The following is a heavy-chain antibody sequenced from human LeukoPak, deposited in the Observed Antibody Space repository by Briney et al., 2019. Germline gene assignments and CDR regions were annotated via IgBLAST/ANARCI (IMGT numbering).Heavy chain of an antibody. CDR2: FGAGDGET. D-gene: IGHD6-13*01. J-gene: IGHJ6*02. CDR3: ATSGLAAAAPLYYYYYGMDV. V-gene: IGHV1-24*01. CDR1: GYTLTELS. Sequence: GASVKVSCKASGYTLTELSMHWVRQAPGKGLEWMGGFGAGDGETIYAQKFQSRVTMTEDTSTDTAYMELSSLRSEDTAVYYCATSGLAAAAPLYYYYYGMDVWGQGTTVTVSS.